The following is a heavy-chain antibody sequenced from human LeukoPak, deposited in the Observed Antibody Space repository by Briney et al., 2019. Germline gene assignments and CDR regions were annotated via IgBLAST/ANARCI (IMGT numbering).Heavy chain of an antibody. CDR1: GFTFSSYG. Sequence: PGGSLRLSCAASGFTFSSYGMHWVRQAPGKGLEWVSSISSSSSYIYYADSVKGRFTISRDNAKNSLYLQMNSLRAEDTAVYYCARGTIAAADIDYWGQGTLVTVSS. D-gene: IGHD6-13*01. J-gene: IGHJ4*02. CDR2: ISSSSSYI. V-gene: IGHV3-21*01. CDR3: ARGTIAAADIDY.